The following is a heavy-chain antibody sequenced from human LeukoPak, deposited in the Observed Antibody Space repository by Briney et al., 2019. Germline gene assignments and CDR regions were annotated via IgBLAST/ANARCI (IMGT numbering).Heavy chain of an antibody. Sequence: GGSLRLSCAASGFTFSAFGMHWVRQAPGKGLEWVTFIPYDGSDKYYADSVKGRFTISRDNSKNTLYLQMNNMRTEDTAVYYCARGYVWGFFDYWGQGTLVTVSS. CDR3: ARGYVWGFFDY. CDR2: IPYDGSDK. CDR1: GFTFSAFG. V-gene: IGHV3-30*19. J-gene: IGHJ4*02. D-gene: IGHD3-16*01.